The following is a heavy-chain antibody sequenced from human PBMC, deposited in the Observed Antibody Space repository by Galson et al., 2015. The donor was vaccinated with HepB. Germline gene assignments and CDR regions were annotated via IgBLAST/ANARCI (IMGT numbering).Heavy chain of an antibody. D-gene: IGHD5-24*01. CDR3: ARGMRDGYNYENGAGFDP. J-gene: IGHJ5*02. CDR2: IIPIFGTA. Sequence: SVKVSCKASGGTFSSYAISWVRQAPGQGLEWMGGIIPIFGTANYAQKFQGRVTITADESTSTAYMELSSLRSEDTAVYYCARGMRDGYNYENGAGFDPWGQGTLVTVSS. V-gene: IGHV1-69*13. CDR1: GGTFSSYA.